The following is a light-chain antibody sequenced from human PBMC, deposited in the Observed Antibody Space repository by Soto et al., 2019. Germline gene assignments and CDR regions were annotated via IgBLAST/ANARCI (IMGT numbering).Light chain of an antibody. CDR2: GVS. J-gene: IGKJ1*01. CDR1: QSVSSSY. V-gene: IGKV3-20*01. Sequence: ETVLTQSPGTLSLSPLERGTLXCRSSQSVSSSYLAWYQQRPGHAPRLLIYGVSSRATGIPDRFSGSGSGTDFTLTISRLEPEDFAVYYCQQYGSSPWTFGQGTKVDI. CDR3: QQYGSSPWT.